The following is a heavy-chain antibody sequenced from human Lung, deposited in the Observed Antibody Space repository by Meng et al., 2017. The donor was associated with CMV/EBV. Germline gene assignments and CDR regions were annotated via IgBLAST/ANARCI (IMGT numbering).Heavy chain of an antibody. J-gene: IGHJ6*02. CDR1: GFISRDYT. CDR2: IRGISTYI. Sequence: GGSRRPSWVASGFISRDYTMNWVRQAAGKGLGWVSSIRGISTYIYYADSVKGRFTISRDNAKNSLYLQMNNLRGEDTAIYYRVRTKGEPRDYHGMDVWGQGTXVTVSS. V-gene: IGHV3-21*01. D-gene: IGHD3-16*01. CDR3: VRTKGEPRDYHGMDV.